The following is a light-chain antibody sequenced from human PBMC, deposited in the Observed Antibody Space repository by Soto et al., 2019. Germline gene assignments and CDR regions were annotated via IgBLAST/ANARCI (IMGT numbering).Light chain of an antibody. CDR2: AAS. CDR3: QQSYSTPPDT. Sequence: DLLMTQSPSSLSASVGDRVTITCRASQSISSYLNWYQQKPGKAPKLLIYAASSLQSGVPSRFSGSGSGTDFTLTISSLQPEDFATYYCQQSYSTPPDTFGQGTKLEIK. CDR1: QSISSY. V-gene: IGKV1-39*01. J-gene: IGKJ2*01.